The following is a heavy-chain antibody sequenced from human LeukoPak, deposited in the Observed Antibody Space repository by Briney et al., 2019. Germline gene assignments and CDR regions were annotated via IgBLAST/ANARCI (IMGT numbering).Heavy chain of an antibody. V-gene: IGHV3-33*06. CDR1: QFTFSHYG. Sequence: GKSLTLSCVASQFTFSHYGMHWVRQAPGKGLEWVAVIWSDGSNQYYADSVKGRFTISRDNSQNTVYLQMNSLRAEDTAVYYCAKDAQRGFDYSNSLEYWGQGTLVTVSS. CDR2: IWSDGSNQ. D-gene: IGHD4-11*01. J-gene: IGHJ4*02. CDR3: AKDAQRGFDYSNSLEY.